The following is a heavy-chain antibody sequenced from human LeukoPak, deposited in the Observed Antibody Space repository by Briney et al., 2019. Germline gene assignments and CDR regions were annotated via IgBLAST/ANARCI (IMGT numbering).Heavy chain of an antibody. CDR1: GFTFSNYW. CDR2: INDDGSGT. V-gene: IGHV3-74*01. CDR3: AREIHAPGKTHDY. Sequence: GGSLRLSCAASGFTFSNYWMHWVRHVPGKGLVWVSRINDDGSGTFYADSVKGRFTISRDNAKNTVYLQMDSLRADDTALYYCAREIHAPGKTHDYWGQGTLVTVSS. J-gene: IGHJ4*02.